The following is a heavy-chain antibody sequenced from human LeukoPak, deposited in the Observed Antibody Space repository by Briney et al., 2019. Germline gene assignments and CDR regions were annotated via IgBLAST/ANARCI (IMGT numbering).Heavy chain of an antibody. CDR3: TKYVDIVATIGIDY. CDR1: GFTFSSYA. CDR2: ISGSGGST. V-gene: IGHV3-23*01. J-gene: IGHJ4*02. D-gene: IGHD5-12*01. Sequence: PGGSLRLSCAASGFTFSSYAMSWVRQAPGKGLEWVSAISGSGGSTYYADSVKGRFTISRDNSKNTLYLQMNSLRAEDTAVYYCTKYVDIVATIGIDYWGQGTLVTVSS.